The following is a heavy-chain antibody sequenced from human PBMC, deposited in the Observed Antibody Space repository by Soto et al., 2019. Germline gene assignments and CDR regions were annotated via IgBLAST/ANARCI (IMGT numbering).Heavy chain of an antibody. V-gene: IGHV1-69*13. Sequence: ASVKVSCKASGGTFSSYAISWVRQAPGQGLEWMGGIIPIFGTANYEQKFQGRGTLTADESTSTAYMELSSLRSEDTAVYYCAREWYSSSHGYYYYYGMDVWGQGTTVTVSS. CDR2: IIPIFGTA. J-gene: IGHJ6*02. CDR3: AREWYSSSHGYYYYYGMDV. D-gene: IGHD6-6*01. CDR1: GGTFSSYA.